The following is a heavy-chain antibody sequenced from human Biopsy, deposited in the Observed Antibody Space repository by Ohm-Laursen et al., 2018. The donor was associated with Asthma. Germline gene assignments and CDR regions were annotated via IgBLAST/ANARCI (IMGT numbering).Heavy chain of an antibody. V-gene: IGHV1-18*01. D-gene: IGHD3-10*01. CDR3: ARAVDYSHYYGIDV. CDR1: GYTFNSAG. J-gene: IGHJ6*02. Sequence: SSVKVSRKTSGYTFNSAGITWVRQAPGQGLGWMGWISVYNGNTKVAQKFQDRVTMITDTSTSTAYMELRSLRSDDTAVYFCARAVDYSHYYGIDVWGQGTTVTVS. CDR2: ISVYNGNT.